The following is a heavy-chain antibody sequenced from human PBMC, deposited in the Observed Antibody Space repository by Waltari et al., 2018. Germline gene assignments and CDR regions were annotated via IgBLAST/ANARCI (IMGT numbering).Heavy chain of an antibody. V-gene: IGHV4-34*02. Sequence: QVQLQQGGAGLLKPSETLSLTCTVQGGSSSGHFCTWFRQAPGKGLEWLGEIDHRGSTHYNPSFRSRVTISVDTSKNQFSLQLNSVTATDTALYYCARERSRDFDWLPNVLDVWGLGTLVTVSS. CDR2: IDHRGST. CDR3: ARERSRDFDWLPNVLDV. J-gene: IGHJ3*01. D-gene: IGHD3-9*01. CDR1: GGSSSGHF.